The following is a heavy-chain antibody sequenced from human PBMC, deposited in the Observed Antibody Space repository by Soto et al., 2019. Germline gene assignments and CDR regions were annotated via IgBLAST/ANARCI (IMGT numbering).Heavy chain of an antibody. V-gene: IGHV1-69*13. J-gene: IGHJ3*02. D-gene: IGHD3-22*01. Sequence: SVKVSCKASGGTFSSYAISWVRQAPGQGLEWMGGIIPIFGTANYAQKFQGRVTITADESTSTAYMELSSLRSEDTAVYYCARDRGYYDSSGYYHDAFDIWGQGTLVTVSS. CDR1: GGTFSSYA. CDR2: IIPIFGTA. CDR3: ARDRGYYDSSGYYHDAFDI.